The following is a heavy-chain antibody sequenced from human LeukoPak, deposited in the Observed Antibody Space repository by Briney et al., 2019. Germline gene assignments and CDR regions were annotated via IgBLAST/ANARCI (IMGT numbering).Heavy chain of an antibody. V-gene: IGHV4-4*07. CDR2: IHTGGNT. CDR3: ASSNNYDILTGYYDAFDI. D-gene: IGHD3-9*01. Sequence: SETLSLTCTVSVGSISTFYWSWIRQPAGKGLEWIGRIHTGGNTNYNPSLKSRVTMSVDTSKNQFSLKLSSVTAADTAVYYCASSNNYDILTGYYDAFDIWGQGTMVTVSS. CDR1: VGSISTFY. J-gene: IGHJ3*02.